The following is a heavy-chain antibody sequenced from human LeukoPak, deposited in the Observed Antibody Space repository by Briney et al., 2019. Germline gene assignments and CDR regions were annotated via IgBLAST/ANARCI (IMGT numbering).Heavy chain of an antibody. Sequence: SETLSLTCTVSGGSISSSSYSWGWIRQPPGKGLEWIGSIYYSGSTYYNPSLKSRVTISVDTSKNQFSLKLSSVTAADTAVYYCARHVGYDFWSGYPEPFDYWGQGTLVTVSS. CDR1: GGSISSSSYS. D-gene: IGHD3-3*01. V-gene: IGHV4-39*01. J-gene: IGHJ4*02. CDR3: ARHVGYDFWSGYPEPFDY. CDR2: IYYSGST.